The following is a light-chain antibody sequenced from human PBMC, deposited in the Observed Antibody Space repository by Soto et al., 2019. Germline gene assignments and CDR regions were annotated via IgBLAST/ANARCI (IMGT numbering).Light chain of an antibody. V-gene: IGKV3-20*01. CDR2: GAS. CDR3: QQYGGSPQVT. J-gene: IGKJ4*01. Sequence: EIVLTQSPGTLSLSPGERATLSCRASQSVTSNYLAWYQQKPGQAPRLLIYGASRRATGIPDRFSGSGSGTDFTLTISRLEPEDFAVYYCQQYGGSPQVTFGGGTKLEIK. CDR1: QSVTSNY.